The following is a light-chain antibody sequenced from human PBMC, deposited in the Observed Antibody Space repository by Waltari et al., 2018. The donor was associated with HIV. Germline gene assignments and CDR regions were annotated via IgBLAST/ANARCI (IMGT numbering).Light chain of an antibody. CDR2: GAS. Sequence: EIVMTQSPATLSVFPGERATLSCRASQSVSSNLAWYQQKPGQAPRPLIYGASTRATSIPARFSGSGSGTEFTLTISGLQSEDFAVYYCQHYNHGPPLTFGGGTKVEIK. CDR3: QHYNHGPPLT. V-gene: IGKV3-15*01. J-gene: IGKJ4*01. CDR1: QSVSSN.